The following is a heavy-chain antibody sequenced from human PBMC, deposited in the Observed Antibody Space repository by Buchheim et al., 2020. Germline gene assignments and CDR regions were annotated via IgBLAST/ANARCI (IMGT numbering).Heavy chain of an antibody. CDR3: ARDPRGKHTWSPFYYSGMDV. J-gene: IGHJ6*02. CDR1: GTSVRSYY. Sequence: QVQLQESGPGLVKPSETLSLKCSVSGTSVRSYYWNWIRQSPGKPLEWIGYIYFSETTQYNPSLKSRVTISVDTSKNQFSLSLRSATAADTAVYYCARDPRGKHTWSPFYYSGMDVWGQGT. CDR2: IYFSETT. D-gene: IGHD1-20*01. V-gene: IGHV4-59*02.